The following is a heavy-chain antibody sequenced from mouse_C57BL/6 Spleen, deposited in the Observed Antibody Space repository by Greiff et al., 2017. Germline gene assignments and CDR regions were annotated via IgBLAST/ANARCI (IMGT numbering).Heavy chain of an antibody. CDR2: INPSNGGT. CDR3: ARTISTVPGYFDV. D-gene: IGHD1-1*01. J-gene: IGHJ1*03. V-gene: IGHV1-53*01. Sequence: QVQLQQPGTELVKPGASVKLSCKASGYTFTSYWMHWVKQRPGQGLEWIGNINPSNGGTNYNEKFKSKATLTVDKSSSTAYMQLSSLTSEDSAVYYGARTISTVPGYFDVWGTGTTVTVSS. CDR1: GYTFTSYW.